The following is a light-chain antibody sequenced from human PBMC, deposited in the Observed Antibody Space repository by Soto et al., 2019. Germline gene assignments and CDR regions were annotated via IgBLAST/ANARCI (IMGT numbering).Light chain of an antibody. CDR2: DVS. Sequence: QSVLTQPASGSGSPGQSSSISCTGTSSDVGGYNYVSWYQQLPGKAPKLMIYDVSNRPSGVSNRFSGSKSGNTASLTISGLQAEDEADYYCSSYTSSSTLFGTGTKVTVL. V-gene: IGLV2-14*01. CDR1: SSDVGGYNY. CDR3: SSYTSSSTL. J-gene: IGLJ1*01.